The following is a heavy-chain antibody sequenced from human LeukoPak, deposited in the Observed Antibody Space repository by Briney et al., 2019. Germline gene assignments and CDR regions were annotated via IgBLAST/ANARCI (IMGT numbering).Heavy chain of an antibody. V-gene: IGHV3-7*01. CDR1: GFTFSSYW. Sequence: GGSLRLSCAASGFTFSSYWMTWVRQAPGKGLEWVANIKQDGSEKYYVDSMKGRFTISRDNAKNTLNLQMNSLRAEDTAVYYCARDLGQYYDTSDNWFDPWGQGTLVTVSS. CDR2: IKQDGSEK. J-gene: IGHJ5*02. D-gene: IGHD3-22*01. CDR3: ARDLGQYYDTSDNWFDP.